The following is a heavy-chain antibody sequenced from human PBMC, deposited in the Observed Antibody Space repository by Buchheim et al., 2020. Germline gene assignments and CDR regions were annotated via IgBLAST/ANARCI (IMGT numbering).Heavy chain of an antibody. V-gene: IGHV4-39*07. J-gene: IGHJ4*02. CDR2: IYYSGST. CDR3: ARGQWLADFDY. Sequence: QLQLQESGPGLVKPSETLSLTCTVSGGSISSSSYYWGWIRQPPGKGLECIGRIYYSGSTYYNPSLKSRVTISLDTATNKFSLKLRSVTAADTAVYYCARGQWLADFDYWGLGTL. CDR1: GGSISSSSYY. D-gene: IGHD6-19*01.